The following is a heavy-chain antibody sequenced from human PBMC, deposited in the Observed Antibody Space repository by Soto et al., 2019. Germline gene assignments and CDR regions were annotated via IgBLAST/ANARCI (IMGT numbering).Heavy chain of an antibody. Sequence: PSQTLALTCAISGDSVSSSRAAWNWIRQCPSRGLEWLGRTYYKSQWYNDYGVSVKSRITVTPDTSKNQFFLQLNSVTPEDTAVYYCTREVDDGPNWCERWGQRTLVIASS. V-gene: IGHV6-1*01. D-gene: IGHD7-27*01. CDR2: TYYKSQWYN. J-gene: IGHJ4*03. CDR1: GDSVSSSRAA. CDR3: TREVDDGPNWCER.